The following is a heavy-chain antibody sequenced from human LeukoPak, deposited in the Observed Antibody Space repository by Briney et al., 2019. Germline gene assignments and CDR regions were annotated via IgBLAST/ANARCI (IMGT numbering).Heavy chain of an antibody. CDR2: IRGSGGHT. CDR3: AKRPLVGTAYYSLVATPFDY. Sequence: PGGSLRLSCAASGFTFSSYAMSWVRQAPGKGLEWVSAIRGSGGHTYYADSVKGRFTNSRDNSKNTLYLQMNSLRADDTAVYYCAKRPLVGTAYYSLVATPFDYWGQGTLVTVSS. CDR1: GFTFSSYA. D-gene: IGHD3/OR15-3a*01. V-gene: IGHV3-23*01. J-gene: IGHJ4*02.